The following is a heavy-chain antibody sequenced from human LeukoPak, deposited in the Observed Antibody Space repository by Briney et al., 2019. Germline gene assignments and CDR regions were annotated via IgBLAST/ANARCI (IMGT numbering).Heavy chain of an antibody. J-gene: IGHJ2*01. D-gene: IGHD4-17*01. CDR3: AKLDYGDYGYFDL. CDR1: GFTFSSYA. Sequence: GGSLRLSCAAFGFTFSSYAMSWVRQAPGKGLEWVSAISGSGGSTYYADSVKGRFTISRDNSKNTLYLQMNSLRAEDTAVYYCAKLDYGDYGYFDLWGRGTLVTVSS. V-gene: IGHV3-23*01. CDR2: ISGSGGST.